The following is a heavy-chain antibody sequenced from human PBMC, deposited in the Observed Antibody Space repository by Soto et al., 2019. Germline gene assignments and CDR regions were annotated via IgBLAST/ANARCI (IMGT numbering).Heavy chain of an antibody. CDR1: GYSFTSYW. CDR3: ARRGVGVGSVLKHAFDI. CDR2: GYPGDSDT. J-gene: IGHJ3*02. V-gene: IGHV5-51*01. D-gene: IGHD2-8*01. Sequence: GGSLKVSCKGSGYSFTSYWIVWVRQMPGKGLEWVGIGYPGDSDTRYSPSFQGQVTISADKSISTAYLQWSSLKASDTAMYYCARRGVGVGSVLKHAFDIWGQGTMVTVS.